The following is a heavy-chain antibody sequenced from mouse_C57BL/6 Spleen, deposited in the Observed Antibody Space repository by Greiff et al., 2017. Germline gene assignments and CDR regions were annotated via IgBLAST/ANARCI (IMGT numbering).Heavy chain of an antibody. CDR2: INPNNGGT. CDR1: GYTFTDYY. CDR3: ARLPYVEV. V-gene: IGHV1-26*01. J-gene: IGHJ1*03. Sequence: EVQLQQSGPELVKPGASVKISCKASGYTFTDYYMNWVKQSHGKSLEWIGDINPNNGGTSYNQKFKGKATLTVDKSSSTAYMELRSLTSEDSAVYSSARLPYVEVWGTGTTGTVSS.